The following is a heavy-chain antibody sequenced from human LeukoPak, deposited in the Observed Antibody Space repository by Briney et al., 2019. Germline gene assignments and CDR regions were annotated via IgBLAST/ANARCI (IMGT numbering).Heavy chain of an antibody. CDR3: ARSPESGSGWLRNYYYYYYMDV. J-gene: IGHJ6*03. CDR2: IYYSGST. CDR1: GGSISSYY. D-gene: IGHD6-19*01. V-gene: IGHV4-59*01. Sequence: PSETLSLTCTVSGGSISSYYWSWIRQPPGKGLEWIGYIYYSGSTNYNPSLKSRVTISVDTSKNQFSLKLSSVTAADTAVYYCARSPESGSGWLRNYYYYYYMDVWGKGTTVTISS.